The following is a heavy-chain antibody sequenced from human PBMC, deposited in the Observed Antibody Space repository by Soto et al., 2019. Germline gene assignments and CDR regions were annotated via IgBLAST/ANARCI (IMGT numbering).Heavy chain of an antibody. CDR3: ARGGGSYSRAFDY. J-gene: IGHJ4*02. D-gene: IGHD1-26*01. CDR2: ITHTGDT. CDR1: GGSFSVYY. Sequence: SDTLSLTCSFYGGSFSVYYWSLVLQTPGKGLEWIAEITHTGDTNYNPSLKSRVTISVDTSKNQFSLKLTSVTAADTAVYYCARGGGSYSRAFDYWGQGTLVTVSS. V-gene: IGHV4-34*01.